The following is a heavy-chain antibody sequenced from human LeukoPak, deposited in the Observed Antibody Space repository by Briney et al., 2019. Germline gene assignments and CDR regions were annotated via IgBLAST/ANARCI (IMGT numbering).Heavy chain of an antibody. CDR3: ARHGSVSSGALV. CDR1: GGSISSYY. J-gene: IGHJ4*02. CDR2: IFYSGST. Sequence: SETLSLTCTVSGGSISSYYWSWIRQPPGKGLEWIGYIFYSGSTNYNPSLKSRVTISVDTSKNQFSLKLSSVTAADTAVYYCARHGSVSSGALVWGQGTLVTASS. V-gene: IGHV4-59*08. D-gene: IGHD3-22*01.